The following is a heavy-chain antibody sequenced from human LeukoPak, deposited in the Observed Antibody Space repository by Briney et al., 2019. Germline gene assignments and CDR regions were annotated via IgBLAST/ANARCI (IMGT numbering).Heavy chain of an antibody. CDR2: IYYSGST. CDR3: ARKRRYYSSGIFDY. J-gene: IGHJ4*02. V-gene: IGHV4-39*07. D-gene: IGHD3-10*01. CDR1: GGSISSSSYY. Sequence: PSETLSLTCTVSGGSISSSSYYWGWIRQPPGKGLEWIGSIYYSGSTYYNPSLKSRVTISVDTSKNQFSLKLSSVTAADTAVYYCARKRRYYSSGIFDYWGQGTLVTVSS.